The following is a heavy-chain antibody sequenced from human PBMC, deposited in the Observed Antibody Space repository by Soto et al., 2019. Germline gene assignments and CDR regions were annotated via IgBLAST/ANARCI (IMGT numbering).Heavy chain of an antibody. CDR2: SRDKVHSHTT. CDR3: ARGVVSTGYFDY. CDR1: GFTFSDHY. Sequence: VSGGGLVQPGGSLRLSCAASGFTFSDHYMDWVRQAPGKGLEWVGRSRDKVHSHTTEYAASVKGRFTISRGDSENSLYLQMNSLKTEDTAVYYCARGVVSTGYFDYWGQGTLVTVSS. D-gene: IGHD5-12*01. J-gene: IGHJ4*02. V-gene: IGHV3-72*01.